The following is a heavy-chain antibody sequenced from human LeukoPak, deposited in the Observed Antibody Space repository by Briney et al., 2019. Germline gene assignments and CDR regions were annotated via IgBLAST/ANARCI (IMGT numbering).Heavy chain of an antibody. D-gene: IGHD6-19*01. CDR2: ISGSGGST. V-gene: IGHV3-23*01. CDR1: GFTFSSYA. CDR3: AKETSSGWESLYYFDY. J-gene: IGHJ4*02. Sequence: PGGSLRLSCAASGFTFSSYAMSWVRQAPGKGLEWVSAISGSGGSTYYADSVKGRFTISRDNSKNTLYLQMNSLRAEDTAVYYCAKETSSGWESLYYFDYWGQGTLVTVSS.